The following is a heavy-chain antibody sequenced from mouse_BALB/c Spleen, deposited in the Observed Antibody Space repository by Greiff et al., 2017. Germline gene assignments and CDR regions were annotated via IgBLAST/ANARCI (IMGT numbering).Heavy chain of an antibody. J-gene: IGHJ3*01. CDR3: ARAYYGNYVGFAY. CDR2: INPYNDGT. D-gene: IGHD2-10*01. Sequence: EVQLVESGPELVKPGASVKMSCKASGYTFTSYVMHWVKQKPGQGLEWIGYINPYNDGTKYNEKFKGKATLTSDKSSSTAYMELSSLTSEDSAVYYCARAYYGNYVGFAYWGQGTLVTVSA. CDR1: GYTFTSYV. V-gene: IGHV1-14*01.